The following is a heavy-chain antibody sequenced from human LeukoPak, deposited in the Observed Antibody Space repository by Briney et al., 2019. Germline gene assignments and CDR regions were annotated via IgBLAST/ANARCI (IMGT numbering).Heavy chain of an antibody. CDR2: IYYSGST. CDR3: ARDLRRDGYNP. CDR1: GGSISSYY. D-gene: IGHD5-24*01. V-gene: IGHV4-59*01. J-gene: IGHJ5*02. Sequence: SETLSLTCTVSGGSISSYYCSWIRQPPAKGLEWIGYIYYSGSTNYNPSLKSRVTISVDTAKNQFSLKLSSVTAADTAVYYCARDLRRDGYNPWGQGTLVTVSS.